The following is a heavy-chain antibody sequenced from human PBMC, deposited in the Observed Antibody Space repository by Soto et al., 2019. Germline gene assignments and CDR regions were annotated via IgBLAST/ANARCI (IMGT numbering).Heavy chain of an antibody. CDR3: AREPLPVGAAPFAY. CDR1: GYTFTNHY. Sequence: QVQLVQSGAEVKKPGASVKVSCKASGYTFTNHYMHWVRQAPGQGLEWMGIINPSDGTTSEAQRFHGRVTMTRDTSTSTVYMALSSLTSDDTAVYFCAREPLPVGAAPFAYWGQGTLVSVSS. V-gene: IGHV1-46*01. D-gene: IGHD1-26*01. CDR2: INPSDGTT. J-gene: IGHJ4*02.